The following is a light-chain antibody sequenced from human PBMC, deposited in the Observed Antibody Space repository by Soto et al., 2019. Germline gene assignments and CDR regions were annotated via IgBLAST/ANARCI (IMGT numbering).Light chain of an antibody. V-gene: IGKV3-11*01. CDR2: DAS. CDR1: QSVADN. CDR3: QHRSNWPLT. J-gene: IGKJ4*01. Sequence: EVVMTQSPATLSVSPGERVTLSCRSSQSVADNLAWFQQKPGQAPRLLIYDASNRATGIPARFSGSGSGTDFTLTISSLEPEDFAVYYCQHRSNWPLTFGGGTKVDIK.